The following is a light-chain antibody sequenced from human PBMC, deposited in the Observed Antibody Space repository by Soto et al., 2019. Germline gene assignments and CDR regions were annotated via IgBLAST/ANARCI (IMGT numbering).Light chain of an antibody. J-gene: IGKJ1*01. CDR1: QSFYGHF. CDR3: QEYSNSGRT. Sequence: EIVLTQSPGTLSLSPGDTATLSCRASQSFYGHFLAWYQQKPGQSPRLLIYAVSTRATGVPDRFSGSGSGADFTLAINRLVPEYGVVYECQEYSNSGRTIGQGTQVE. V-gene: IGKV3-20*01. CDR2: AVS.